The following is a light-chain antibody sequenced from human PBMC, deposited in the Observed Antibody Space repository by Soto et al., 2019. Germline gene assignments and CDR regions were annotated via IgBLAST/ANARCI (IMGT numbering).Light chain of an antibody. CDR1: SSDVGSSNL. J-gene: IGLJ1*01. Sequence: QSVLTQPASGSGSPGQSITISRTRTSSDVGSSNLVSWYQQHPGKAPKLIIFAGGSRPSGVSGRFSGSKSGNSASLTISVPQAEDDADYYGCSVGHSPNFYGFGPGTKGPV. CDR2: AGG. CDR3: CSVGHSPNFYG. V-gene: IGLV2-23*01.